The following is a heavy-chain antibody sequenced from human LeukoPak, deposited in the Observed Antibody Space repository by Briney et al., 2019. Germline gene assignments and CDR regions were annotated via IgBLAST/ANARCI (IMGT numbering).Heavy chain of an antibody. V-gene: IGHV4-39*02. J-gene: IGHJ5*02. D-gene: IGHD3-10*01. CDR1: GGSISSTSYY. Sequence: PSETLSLTCTVSGGSISSTSYYWGWIRQPPGMGLEWIGSIYYSGSTFYNPSLKSRVTISVDTSKNQFSLKLSSVTAADTAVFYCAGEHYYYGSGTYSHWFDPWGQGTLVTVSS. CDR2: IYYSGST. CDR3: AGEHYYYGSGTYSHWFDP.